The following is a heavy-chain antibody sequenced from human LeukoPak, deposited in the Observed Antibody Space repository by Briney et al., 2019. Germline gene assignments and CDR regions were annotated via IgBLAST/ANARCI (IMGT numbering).Heavy chain of an antibody. D-gene: IGHD6-6*01. CDR1: GYTFSGYY. Sequence: ASVNVSFKASGYTFSGYYLHWVRQAPGKGLQWVGWINPNSGDTHYAQMFQGRVTMTRDTSINTAYMELRRVRSDDTAVYYCAKSAEYSSAWFTGSFDYWGQGTLVTVSS. CDR2: INPNSGDT. J-gene: IGHJ4*02. CDR3: AKSAEYSSAWFTGSFDY. V-gene: IGHV1-2*02.